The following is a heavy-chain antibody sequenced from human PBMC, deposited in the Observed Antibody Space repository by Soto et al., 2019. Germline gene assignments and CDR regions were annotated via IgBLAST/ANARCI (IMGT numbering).Heavy chain of an antibody. CDR3: ARSNGYYISFGY. J-gene: IGHJ4*02. D-gene: IGHD3-3*01. CDR1: GGSFSGCY. CDR2: INHSGST. Sequence: SETLSLTCAVYGGSFSGCYWSWIRQPPGKGLEWIGEINHSGSTNYNPSLKSRVTISVDTSKNQFSLKLSSVTAADTAVYYCARSNGYYISFGYWGQGTLVTVSS. V-gene: IGHV4-34*01.